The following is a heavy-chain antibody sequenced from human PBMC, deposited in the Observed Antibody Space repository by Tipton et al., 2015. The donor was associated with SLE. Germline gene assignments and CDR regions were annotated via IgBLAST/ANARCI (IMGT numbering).Heavy chain of an antibody. CDR3: AKEGDWGWGIQAVDI. V-gene: IGHV3-30*18. CDR1: GFTLSTYG. D-gene: IGHD7-27*01. J-gene: IGHJ3*02. Sequence: SLRLSCAASGFTLSTYGMHWVRQAPGKGLEWVAIISDDGGNKYYADSVKGRFTISRDNSKNTLYLQMNSLRAEDTAVYYCAKEGDWGWGIQAVDIWGQGTIVTVSS. CDR2: ISDDGGNK.